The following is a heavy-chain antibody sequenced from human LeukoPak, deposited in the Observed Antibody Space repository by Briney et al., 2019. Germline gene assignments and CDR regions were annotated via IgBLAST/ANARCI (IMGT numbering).Heavy chain of an antibody. CDR1: ESTFSSYA. D-gene: IGHD2-2*02. V-gene: IGHV1-69*05. CDR2: IIPIFGTA. J-gene: IGHJ6*03. Sequence: GASVKVSCQASESTFSSYAISWVGQAPGKELEWMGGIIPIFGTANYAQKFQGRVTITTDDSSSTAYMELSSLRSEDTAVYYCARAAGYCSSTSCYSYFWSGLPRHYYYYMDVWGKGTTVTVSS. CDR3: ARAAGYCSSTSCYSYFWSGLPRHYYYYMDV.